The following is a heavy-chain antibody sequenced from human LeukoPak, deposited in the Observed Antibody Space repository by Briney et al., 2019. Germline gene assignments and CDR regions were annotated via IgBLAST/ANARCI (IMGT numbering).Heavy chain of an antibody. CDR2: INAGNGNT. D-gene: IGHD4-17*01. CDR3: ARDPASPYGDYVTSEY. Sequence: GASVKVSCKASGYTFTSYGISWVRQAPGQGLEWMGWINAGNGNTKYSQEFQGRVTITRDTSASTAYMELRSLRSDDTAVYYCARDPASPYGDYVTSEYWGQGTLVTVSS. V-gene: IGHV1-18*01. J-gene: IGHJ4*02. CDR1: GYTFTSYG.